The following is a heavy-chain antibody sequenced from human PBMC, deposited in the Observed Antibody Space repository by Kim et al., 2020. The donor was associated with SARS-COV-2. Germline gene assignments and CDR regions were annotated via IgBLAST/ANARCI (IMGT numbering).Heavy chain of an antibody. CDR3: ARDSSSWYEGNYYYYYGMDV. D-gene: IGHD6-13*01. CDR1: GGTFSSYA. V-gene: IGHV1-69*13. Sequence: SVKVSCKASGGTFSSYAISWVRQAPGQGLEWMGGIIPIFGTANYAQKFQGRVTITADESTSTAYMELSSLRSEDTAVYYCARDSSSWYEGNYYYYYGMDVWGQGTTVTVSS. J-gene: IGHJ6*02. CDR2: IIPIFGTA.